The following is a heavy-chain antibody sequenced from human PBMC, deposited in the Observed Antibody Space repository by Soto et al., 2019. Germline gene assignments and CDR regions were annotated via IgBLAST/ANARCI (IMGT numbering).Heavy chain of an antibody. CDR3: ARVKKYSSSSGGTAMTYYYYAMDV. Sequence: ASVKVSCKASGYTFTSYGISWVRQAPGQGLEWMGWISAYNGNTNYAQKLQGRVTMTTDTSTSTAYMELRSLRSDDTAVYYCARVKKYSSSSGGTAMTYYYYAMDVWG. D-gene: IGHD6-6*01. J-gene: IGHJ6*04. CDR2: ISAYNGNT. CDR1: GYTFTSYG. V-gene: IGHV1-18*04.